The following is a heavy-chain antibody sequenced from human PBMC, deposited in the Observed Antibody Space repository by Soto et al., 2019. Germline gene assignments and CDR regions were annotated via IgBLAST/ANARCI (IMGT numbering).Heavy chain of an antibody. CDR2: MNAGNGNT. D-gene: IGHD5-18*01. CDR3: ARAAGMVALDY. Sequence: ASVKVSCKASGYIFSRNDIHWVRQAPGKRLEWMGWMNAGNGNTRYSREFQARVTFTRDTAASTGYMELSSLRSEDTAVYYCARAAGMVALDYWGQGTLVTVSS. V-gene: IGHV1-3*01. CDR1: GYIFSRND. J-gene: IGHJ4*02.